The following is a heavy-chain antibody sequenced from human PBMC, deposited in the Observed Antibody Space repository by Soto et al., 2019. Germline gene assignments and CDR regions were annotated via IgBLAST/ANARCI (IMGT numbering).Heavy chain of an antibody. CDR2: ISVYNGNI. CDR3: ARTYGSGDYFLPFEY. Sequence: QVQLLQSGAEVKKPGASVKVSCKASGYMFNTYGITWVRQAPGQGLEWMGWISVYNGNIDYAQKVEGRVTMTIDTSTSTAYMELKSLTSDDTAVYYCARTYGSGDYFLPFEYWGQGTPVSVSS. J-gene: IGHJ4*02. D-gene: IGHD3-10*01. CDR1: GYMFNTYG. V-gene: IGHV1-18*01.